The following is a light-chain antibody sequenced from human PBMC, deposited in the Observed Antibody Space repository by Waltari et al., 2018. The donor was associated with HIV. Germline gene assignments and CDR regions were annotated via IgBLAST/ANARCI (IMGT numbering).Light chain of an antibody. CDR3: CSYAGRHNVL. V-gene: IGLV2-23*01. CDR1: SSDFGSYNL. Sequence: QSALTQPASVSGSPGQSITISCTGTSSDFGSYNLASWYQQHPGKAPKLIRVSNRFSGSKSGNTASLTISGLQAEDEADYYCCSYAGRHNVLFGGGTKLTVL. J-gene: IGLJ2*01.